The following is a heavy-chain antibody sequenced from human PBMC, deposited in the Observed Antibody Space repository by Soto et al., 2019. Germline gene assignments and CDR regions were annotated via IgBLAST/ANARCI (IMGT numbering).Heavy chain of an antibody. CDR1: GFTFSNYW. CDR3: ARVDCVGGTCYSTAGSFYYHVDV. Sequence: EVQLVESGGGLVQPGGSLRLSCAASGFTFSNYWMYWVRQAPGKGLEWVSRINSDGSVSSYADSVKGRLTISRDNVKNTLYLQMDSLRAEDTAVYYCARVDCVGGTCYSTAGSFYYHVDVGGKGSAVTVFS. V-gene: IGHV3-74*02. CDR2: INSDGSVS. J-gene: IGHJ6*03. D-gene: IGHD2-15*01.